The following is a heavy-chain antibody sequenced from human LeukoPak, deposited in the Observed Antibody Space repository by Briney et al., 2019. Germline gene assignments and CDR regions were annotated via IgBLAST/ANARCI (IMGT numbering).Heavy chain of an antibody. J-gene: IGHJ4*02. CDR2: IIGSTGST. Sequence: PGGSLRLSCAPSGFTFSNYAMSWVRQAPRKGLEWVSLIIGSTGSTFYADSVKGRFTISRDNSKNTLYLQMNSLRAEDTAVYYCAKGGYDYVEIGYFDYWGQGTLVTVSS. D-gene: IGHD5-12*01. CDR1: GFTFSNYA. V-gene: IGHV3-23*01. CDR3: AKGGYDYVEIGYFDY.